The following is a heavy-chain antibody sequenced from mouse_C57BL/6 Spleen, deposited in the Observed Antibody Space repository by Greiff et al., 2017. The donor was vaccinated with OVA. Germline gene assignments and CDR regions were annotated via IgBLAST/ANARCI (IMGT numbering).Heavy chain of an antibody. J-gene: IGHJ2*01. CDR1: GFTFSDYG. D-gene: IGHD3-2*02. CDR3: ARRGAAQAYYFDY. Sequence: EVQVVESGGGLVKPGGSLTLSCAASGFTFSDYGMHWVRPAPEKGLEWVAYISSGSSTIYYADTVKGRFPISSDNAKNTLFLQMTSLRAEDTAMYYCARRGAAQAYYFDYWGQGTTLTVSS. CDR2: ISSGSSTI. V-gene: IGHV5-17*01.